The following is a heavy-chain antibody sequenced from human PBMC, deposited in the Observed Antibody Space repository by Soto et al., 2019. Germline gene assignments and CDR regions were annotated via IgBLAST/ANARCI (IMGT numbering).Heavy chain of an antibody. D-gene: IGHD3-22*01. J-gene: IGHJ4*02. CDR2: IIPIFGTA. CDR3: ASGTYYYDSSGYYYFDY. Sequence: GASVKVSCKASGGTFSSYAISWVRQAPGQGLEWMGGIIPIFGTANYAQKFQGRVTITADESTSTAYMELSSLGSEDTAVYYCASGTYYYDSSGYYYFDYWGQGTLVTVSS. V-gene: IGHV1-69*13. CDR1: GGTFSSYA.